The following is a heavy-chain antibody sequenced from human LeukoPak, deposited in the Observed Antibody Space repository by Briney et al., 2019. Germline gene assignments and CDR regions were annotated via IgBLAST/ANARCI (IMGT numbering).Heavy chain of an antibody. V-gene: IGHV4-31*03. Sequence: SQTLSLTCTVSGGSISNGGYYWSWIRQHPGKGLEWIGYIYYSGSTYYNPSLKSRVTISVDTSKNQFSLKLSSVTAADTAVYYCARGPIVPAAPEIWGQGTLVTVSS. CDR1: GGSISNGGYY. CDR2: IYYSGST. J-gene: IGHJ4*02. CDR3: ARGPIVPAAPEI. D-gene: IGHD2-2*01.